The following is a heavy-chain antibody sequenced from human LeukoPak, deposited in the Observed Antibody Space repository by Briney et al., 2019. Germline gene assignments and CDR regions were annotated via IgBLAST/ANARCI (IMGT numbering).Heavy chain of an antibody. CDR3: ARDGVFDAFDI. CDR1: GFTFSSYW. V-gene: IGHV3-64*01. J-gene: IGHJ3*02. D-gene: IGHD3-16*01. CDR2: ISSNGGST. Sequence: PGGSLRLSCAASGFTFSSYWMHWVRQAPGKGLEYVSAISSNGGSTYYANSVKGRFTISRDNSKNTLYLQMGSLRAEDMAVYYCARDGVFDAFDIWGQGTMVTVSS.